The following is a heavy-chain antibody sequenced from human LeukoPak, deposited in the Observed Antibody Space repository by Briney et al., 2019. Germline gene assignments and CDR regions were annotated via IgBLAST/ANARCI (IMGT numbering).Heavy chain of an antibody. CDR3: AKLGNVGSGYSVGFDY. V-gene: IGHV3-23*01. Sequence: PGGSLRLSCAASGFTFSSYGMSWVRQAPGKGLEWVSAISGSGGSTYYADSVKGRFTISRDNSKNTLYLQMNSLRAEDTAVYYCAKLGNVGSGYSVGFDYWGQGTLVTVSS. D-gene: IGHD3-22*01. J-gene: IGHJ4*02. CDR1: GFTFSSYG. CDR2: ISGSGGST.